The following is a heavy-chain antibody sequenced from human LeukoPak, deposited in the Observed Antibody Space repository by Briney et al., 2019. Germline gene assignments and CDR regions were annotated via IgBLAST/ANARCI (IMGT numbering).Heavy chain of an antibody. J-gene: IGHJ4*02. CDR3: ARGAGSSRSPFDY. CDR2: ISYDGSNK. D-gene: IGHD1-26*01. CDR1: GFTFSSYA. Sequence: PGGSLRLSCAASGFTFSSYAMHWIRQAPGKGLEWVAVISYDGSNKYYADSVKGRFTISRDNSKSTLYLQMNSLRAEDTAVYYCARGAGSSRSPFDYWGQGTLVTVSS. V-gene: IGHV3-30-3*01.